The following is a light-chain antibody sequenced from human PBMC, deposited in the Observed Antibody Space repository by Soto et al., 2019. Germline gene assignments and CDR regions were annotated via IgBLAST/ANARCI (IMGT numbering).Light chain of an antibody. CDR2: GAS. V-gene: IGKV3-15*01. CDR3: QQYNKWYT. J-gene: IGKJ2*01. Sequence: EIVMTQSPATLSVSPGERATLSCRASQSVNSYLAWYQQKPGQAPRPLIFGASTRATGVPARFSGSGSGTDFTLTISNLQSDAFAVYYCQQYNKWYTFGQGTKLEI. CDR1: QSVNSY.